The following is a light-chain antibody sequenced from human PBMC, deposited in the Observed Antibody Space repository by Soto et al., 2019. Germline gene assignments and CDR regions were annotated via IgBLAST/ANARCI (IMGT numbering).Light chain of an antibody. CDR2: DAS. CDR1: QSVSSN. V-gene: IGKV3-20*01. J-gene: IGKJ5*01. Sequence: EIVMTQSPATLSVSPGGRATLSCRASQSVSSNLAWYQQKPGQAPRLLIYDASSRATGIPDRFSGSGSGTDFTLTISRLEPEDFAVYYCQQYGSSPITFGQGTRLEIK. CDR3: QQYGSSPIT.